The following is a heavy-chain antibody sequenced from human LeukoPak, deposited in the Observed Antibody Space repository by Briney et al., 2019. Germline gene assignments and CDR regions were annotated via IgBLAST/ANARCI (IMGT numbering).Heavy chain of an antibody. J-gene: IGHJ4*02. CDR3: ARDLDNRNDMYYLDW. CDR1: GYNFVIYG. D-gene: IGHD1-14*01. CDR2: IGANNGNT. V-gene: IGHV1-18*01. Sequence: ASVKVSCKTSGYNFVIYGISWVRQAPGQGLEWMGRIGANNGNTYYAQKYQGRVTVTADTSTSTAYMELRSLRSDDTAVYYCARDLDNRNDMYYLDWWGQGTLVTVSS.